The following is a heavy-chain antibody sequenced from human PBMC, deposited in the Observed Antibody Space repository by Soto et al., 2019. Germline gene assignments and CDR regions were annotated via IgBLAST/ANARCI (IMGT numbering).Heavy chain of an antibody. CDR2: ICWDDDK. Sequence: SGPTLVNPTQTLTLTCTFSGFSLSTSGVGVGWIRQPPGKALEWLALICWDDDKRYSPSLKSRLTITKDTSKNQVVLTMTNMDPVDTATYYCAHISYGSGSYYFDYWGQGTLVTVSS. CDR1: GFSLSTSGVG. D-gene: IGHD3-10*01. CDR3: AHISYGSGSYYFDY. J-gene: IGHJ4*02. V-gene: IGHV2-5*02.